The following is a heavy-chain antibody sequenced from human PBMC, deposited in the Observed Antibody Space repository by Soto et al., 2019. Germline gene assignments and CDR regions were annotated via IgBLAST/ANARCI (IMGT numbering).Heavy chain of an antibody. Sequence: GGSLRLSCAASGFTFSSYGMHWVRQAPGKGLEWVAVISYDGSNKYYADSVKGRFTISRDNSKNTLYLQMSSLRAEDTAVYYFSKAGALTPSYFVMDAWVQGTTVTVSS. D-gene: IGHD2-8*01. CDR1: GFTFSSYG. CDR2: ISYDGSNK. V-gene: IGHV3-30*18. J-gene: IGHJ6*02. CDR3: SKAGALTPSYFVMDA.